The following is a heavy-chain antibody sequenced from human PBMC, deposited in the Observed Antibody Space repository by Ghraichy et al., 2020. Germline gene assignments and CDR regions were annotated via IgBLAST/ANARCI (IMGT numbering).Heavy chain of an antibody. Sequence: ASVKVSCKVSGYTLTELSMHWVRQAPGKGLEWMGGFDPEDGETIYAQKFQGRVTMTEDTSTDTAYMELSSLRSEDTAVYYCATFGGGDYGDYLIFDYWGQGTLVTVSS. CDR3: ATFGGGDYGDYLIFDY. J-gene: IGHJ4*02. V-gene: IGHV1-24*01. CDR1: GYTLTELS. CDR2: FDPEDGET. D-gene: IGHD4-17*01.